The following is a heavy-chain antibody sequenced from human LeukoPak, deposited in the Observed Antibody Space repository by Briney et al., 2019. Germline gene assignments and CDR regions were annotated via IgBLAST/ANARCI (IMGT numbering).Heavy chain of an antibody. CDR2: IYSGGST. D-gene: IGHD6-19*01. CDR3: ARGSFRIAVAGIGFDY. CDR1: GFTVSSNY. V-gene: IGHV3-66*01. Sequence: GGSLRLSCAASGFTVSSNYMSWVRQAPGKGLEWVSVIYSGGSTYYADSVKGRFTISRDSSKNTLYLQMNSLRAEDTAVYYCARGSFRIAVAGIGFDYWGQGTLVTVSS. J-gene: IGHJ4*02.